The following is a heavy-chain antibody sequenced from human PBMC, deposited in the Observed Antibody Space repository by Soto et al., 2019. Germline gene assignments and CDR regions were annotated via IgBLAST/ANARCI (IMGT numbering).Heavy chain of an antibody. D-gene: IGHD4-17*01. J-gene: IGHJ6*03. CDR2: INVGGRST. V-gene: IGHV3-74*01. CDR1: GFIVTNYW. Sequence: EEQLMESGGGLVEPGGSLRLSCTASGFIVTNYWMHWVRQAPGKGLVWVSRINVGGRSTNYADLAKGRFTISRDNAKNAVYLQMNSLGVEDTAVYYCVSGAWTAYYMDVWGRGTTVTVSS. CDR3: VSGAWTAYYMDV.